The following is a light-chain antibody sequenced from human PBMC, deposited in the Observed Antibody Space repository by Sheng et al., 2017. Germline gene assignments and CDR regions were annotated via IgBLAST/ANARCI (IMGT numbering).Light chain of an antibody. CDR3: QSYDGNVWV. V-gene: IGLV6-57*01. CDR1: SGSIASKY. J-gene: IGLJ3*02. Sequence: NFMLTQPHSVSESPGKTATISCTRTSGSIASKYVQWFQHRPGRSPTNIIYEDSQRPSGVPDRFSGSIDTSSNSASLTISELKTEDEADYYCQSYDGNVWVFGGGTKLTVL. CDR2: EDS.